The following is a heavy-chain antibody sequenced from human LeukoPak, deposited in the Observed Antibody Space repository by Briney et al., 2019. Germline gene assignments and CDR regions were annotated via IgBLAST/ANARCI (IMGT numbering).Heavy chain of an antibody. D-gene: IGHD3-10*01. V-gene: IGHV4-34*01. J-gene: IGHJ4*02. Sequence: SETLSLTCAVYGGSFSGYYCSWIRQPPGKGLEWIGEINHSGSTNYNPSLKSRVTISVDTSKNQFSLKLSSVTAADTAVYYCARGLDRGNDYWGQGTLVTVSS. CDR2: INHSGST. CDR3: ARGLDRGNDY. CDR1: GGSFSGYY.